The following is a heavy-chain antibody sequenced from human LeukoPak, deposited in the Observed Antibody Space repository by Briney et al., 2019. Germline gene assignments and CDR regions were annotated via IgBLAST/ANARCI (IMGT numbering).Heavy chain of an antibody. CDR2: IYYSGST. CDR1: GGSISSYY. Sequence: SETLSLTCTVSGGSISSYYWSRIRQPPGKGLEWIGYIYYSGSTNYNPSLKSRVTISVDTSKSQFSLKLSSVTAADTAVYYCARDRGYSDYWGQGTLVTVSS. V-gene: IGHV4-59*01. CDR3: ARDRGYSDY. J-gene: IGHJ4*02.